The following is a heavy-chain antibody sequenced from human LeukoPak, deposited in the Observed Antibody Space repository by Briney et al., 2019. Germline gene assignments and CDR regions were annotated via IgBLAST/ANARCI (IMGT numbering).Heavy chain of an antibody. CDR3: DRQDGEGRYYFDF. Sequence: GESLKISCKGSGYSFTRYWITLVRQMPGKGLEVMGIIQPGNSDTRYSPSFQGQVTIAVDKSISAAYLQWSSLKASDTAMYYCDRQDGEGRYYFDFWGQGTLVTVSS. CDR1: GYSFTRYW. J-gene: IGHJ4*02. V-gene: IGHV5-51*01. CDR2: IQPGNSDT. D-gene: IGHD4-17*01.